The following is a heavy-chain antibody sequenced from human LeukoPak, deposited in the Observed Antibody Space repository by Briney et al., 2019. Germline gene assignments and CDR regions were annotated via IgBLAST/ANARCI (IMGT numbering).Heavy chain of an antibody. V-gene: IGHV4-39*07. CDR3: ARAGVVGAAKYYYYYMDV. Sequence: SETLSLTCTVSGGSINSSTYYWGWIRQPPGKGLEWIGSIYYSGSTYYNPSLKSRVTISVDTSKNQFSLKLSSVTAADTAVYYCARAGVVGAAKYYYYYMDVWGKGTTVTVSS. D-gene: IGHD1-26*01. CDR1: GGSINSSTYY. J-gene: IGHJ6*03. CDR2: IYYSGST.